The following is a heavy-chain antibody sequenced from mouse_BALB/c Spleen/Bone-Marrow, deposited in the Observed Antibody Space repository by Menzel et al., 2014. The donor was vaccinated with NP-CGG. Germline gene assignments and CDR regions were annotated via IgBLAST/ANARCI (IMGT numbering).Heavy chain of an antibody. CDR3: AKNYYYGYVAY. CDR1: GFDFSRYW. CDR2: INPASSTI. V-gene: IGHV4-1*02. D-gene: IGHD1-2*01. Sequence: EVHLVESGGGLVQPGGSPKLSCAASGFDFSRYWMTWVRQAPGKGLEWIGEINPASSTINYTPSLKDKFIISRDNAKNTLYLQMSKVRSEDTAPYYCAKNYYYGYVAYWGQGTLVTVSA. J-gene: IGHJ3*01.